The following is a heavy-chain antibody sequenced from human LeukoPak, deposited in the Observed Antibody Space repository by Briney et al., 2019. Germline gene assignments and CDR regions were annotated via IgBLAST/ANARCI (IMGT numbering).Heavy chain of an antibody. D-gene: IGHD3-22*01. CDR1: GYTFTSYY. J-gene: IGHJ4*02. CDR3: ARDHNYYYDSSGYYGY. CDR2: INPNSGGT. V-gene: IGHV1-2*02. Sequence: ASVKVSCKASGYTFTSYYMHWVRQAPGQGLEWMGWINPNSGGTNYAQKFQGRVTMTRDTSISTAYMELSRLRSDDTAVYYCARDHNYYYDSSGYYGYWGQGTLVTVSS.